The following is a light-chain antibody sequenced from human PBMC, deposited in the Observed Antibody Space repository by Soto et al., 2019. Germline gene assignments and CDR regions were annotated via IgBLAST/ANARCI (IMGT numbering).Light chain of an antibody. CDR1: QRVSSSY. V-gene: IGKV3D-20*01. CDR2: DAS. Sequence: ELVLTQSPATLSLSPGERATLSCGASQRVSSSYLSWYQQKPGLAPRLLIYDASSRATGIPARFSGGGSGTDFTLTICRLEPEDFAVYYCQQYGSSPYTFGQGTKPELK. J-gene: IGKJ2*01. CDR3: QQYGSSPYT.